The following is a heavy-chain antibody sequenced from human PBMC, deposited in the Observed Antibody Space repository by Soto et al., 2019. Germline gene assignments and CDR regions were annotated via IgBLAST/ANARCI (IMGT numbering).Heavy chain of an antibody. CDR1: GYTFTNYG. J-gene: IGHJ6*02. Sequence: QVQLVQSGGEVKKPGAAVMVSCKASGYTFTNYGISWVRQAPGQGLEWMGWISTSNSNTAYAQKFQDRVTMTTDTSTSTAYMERRSLRPDDPAVYYCARPPQVTRSYYFNGLDVWGQGTTVTVSS. V-gene: IGHV1-18*01. CDR3: ARPPQVTRSYYFNGLDV. CDR2: ISTSNSNT. D-gene: IGHD5-18*01.